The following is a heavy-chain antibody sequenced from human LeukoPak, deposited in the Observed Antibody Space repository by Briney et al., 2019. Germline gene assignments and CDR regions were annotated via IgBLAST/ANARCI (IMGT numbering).Heavy chain of an antibody. J-gene: IGHJ4*02. CDR1: GFTFSSYA. CDR3: AKEGITIFGVVITYFDY. D-gene: IGHD3-3*01. CDR2: ISGSGGST. Sequence: GGSLRLSCAASGFTFSSYAMSWVRQAPGKGLEWVSAISGSGGSTYYADSVKGRFTISRDNSKNTLYLQMNSLRAEDTAVYYCAKEGITIFGVVITYFDYWGQGTLVTVSS. V-gene: IGHV3-23*01.